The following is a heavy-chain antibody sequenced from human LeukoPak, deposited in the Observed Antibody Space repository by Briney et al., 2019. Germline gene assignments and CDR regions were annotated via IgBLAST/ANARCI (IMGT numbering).Heavy chain of an antibody. CDR2: VFYTGTT. D-gene: IGHD5-18*01. CDR1: GGSISGYY. Sequence: SETLSLTCTVSGGSISGYYWSWIRQPPGKGLEWIGYVFYTGTTNYNPSLKSRVTISVDTSKNQFSLKLSSVSAADTAVYFCARGYSYEDYWGQGTQVTVSS. V-gene: IGHV4-59*01. J-gene: IGHJ4*02. CDR3: ARGYSYEDY.